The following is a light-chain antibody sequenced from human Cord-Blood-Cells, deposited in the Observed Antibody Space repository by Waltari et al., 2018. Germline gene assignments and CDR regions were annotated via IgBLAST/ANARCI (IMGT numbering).Light chain of an antibody. CDR1: VLPQQY. CDR2: KDS. Sequence: SYELTPPPSVSVSPAQTARITASGHVLPQQYAYWYQQKPGQAPVLVIYKDSERPSGIPERFSGSSSGTTVTLTISGVQAEDEADYYCQSADSSGTYVVFGGGTKLTVL. V-gene: IGLV3-25*03. CDR3: QSADSSGTYVV. J-gene: IGLJ2*01.